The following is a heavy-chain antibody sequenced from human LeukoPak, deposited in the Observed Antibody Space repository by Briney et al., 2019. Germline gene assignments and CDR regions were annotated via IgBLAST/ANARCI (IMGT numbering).Heavy chain of an antibody. D-gene: IGHD1-26*01. Sequence: SVKVSCKASGGTFSSYAISWVRQAPGQGLEWMGRIIPILGIANYAQKFQGRVTITADKSTSTAYMELSSLRSEDTAVYYCARRIGGSSTGYFDYWGQGTLVTVSS. CDR1: GGTFSSYA. J-gene: IGHJ4*02. CDR2: IIPILGIA. CDR3: ARRIGGSSTGYFDY. V-gene: IGHV1-69*04.